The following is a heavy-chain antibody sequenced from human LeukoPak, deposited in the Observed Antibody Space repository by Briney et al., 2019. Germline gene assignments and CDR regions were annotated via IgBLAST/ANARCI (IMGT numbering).Heavy chain of an antibody. Sequence: PGGSLRLSCAASGFTFSSYAMHWVRQAPGKGLEWVAVISYDGSNKYYADSVKGRFTISRDNSKNTLYLQMNSLRAEDTAVYYCAKSGYSSGWDGDWFDPWGQGTLVTVSS. CDR3: AKSGYSSGWDGDWFDP. CDR1: GFTFSSYA. V-gene: IGHV3-30*04. J-gene: IGHJ5*02. CDR2: ISYDGSNK. D-gene: IGHD6-19*01.